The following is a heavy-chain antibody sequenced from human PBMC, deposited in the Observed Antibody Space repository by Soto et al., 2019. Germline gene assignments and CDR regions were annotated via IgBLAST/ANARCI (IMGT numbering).Heavy chain of an antibody. CDR2: ISSSSSYI. CDR1: GFTFSSYS. V-gene: IGHV3-21*01. J-gene: IGHJ6*02. Sequence: GGSLRLSCAASGFTFSSYSMNWVRQAPGKGLEWVSSISSSSSYIYYADSVKGRFTISRDNAKNSLYLQMNILRAEDTAVYYCAREPGNDFWSSYSCYYYYGMDLWGRGTRVTVSS. CDR3: AREPGNDFWSSYSCYYYYGMDL. D-gene: IGHD3-3*01.